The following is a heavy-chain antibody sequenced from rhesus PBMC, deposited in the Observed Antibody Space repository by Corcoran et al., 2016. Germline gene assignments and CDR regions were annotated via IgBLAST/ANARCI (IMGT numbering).Heavy chain of an antibody. CDR1: GYSISSGYG. V-gene: IGHV4-127*01. CDR3: ARGTPGYSYTSDAFDF. D-gene: IGHD5-12*01. CDR2: IGGSSGST. Sequence: QVQLQESGPGLVKPSETLSLTCAVSGYSISSGYGWRWIRQPPGKGLEWIGCIGGSSGSTNYNPSLKSRVTISKDTSKNQFSLKLSSVTAADTAVYYCARGTPGYSYTSDAFDFWGQGLRVTVSS. J-gene: IGHJ3*01.